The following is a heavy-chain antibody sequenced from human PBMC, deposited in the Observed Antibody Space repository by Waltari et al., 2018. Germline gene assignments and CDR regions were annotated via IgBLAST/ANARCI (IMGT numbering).Heavy chain of an antibody. V-gene: IGHV4-38-2*01. Sequence: QVQLQESGPGLVKPSETLSLTCAVSGYSISRGYYWGWIRQPPGKGLEWIGSIYHSGSTYYDPSLKSRVTISVDTSNNQFSLKLSSVTAADTAVYYCARRRVTNYFDYWGQGTLVTVSS. CDR1: GYSISRGYY. J-gene: IGHJ4*02. CDR2: IYHSGST. D-gene: IGHD4-17*01. CDR3: ARRRVTNYFDY.